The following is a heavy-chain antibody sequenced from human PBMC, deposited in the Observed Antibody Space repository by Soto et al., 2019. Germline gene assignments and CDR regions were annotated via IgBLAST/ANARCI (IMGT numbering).Heavy chain of an antibody. J-gene: IGHJ3*01. V-gene: IGHV3-74*01. CDR3: ARGDRGAFDL. Sequence: GGFLRLSCAPSGFTFRYYWMHWVRQAPGQGLVWVSRIHSDGSSTTYADSVKGRFTISRDNAKNTLYLQMNSLRAEDTAVYYCARGDRGAFDLWGQGTMVTVSS. D-gene: IGHD2-21*02. CDR1: GFTFRYYW. CDR2: IHSDGSST.